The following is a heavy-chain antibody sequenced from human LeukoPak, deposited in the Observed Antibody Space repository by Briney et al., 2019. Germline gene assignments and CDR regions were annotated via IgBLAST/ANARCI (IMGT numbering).Heavy chain of an antibody. CDR2: TNHSGST. CDR3: ARTPASEYYYDSSGYYSRYFDY. D-gene: IGHD3-22*01. CDR1: GGSFSGYY. J-gene: IGHJ4*02. V-gene: IGHV4-34*01. Sequence: SETLSLTCAVYGGSFSGYYWSWIRQPPGKGLEWIGETNHSGSTNYNPSLKSRVTISVDTSKNQFSLKLSSVTAADTAVYYCARTPASEYYYDSSGYYSRYFDYWGQGTLVTVSS.